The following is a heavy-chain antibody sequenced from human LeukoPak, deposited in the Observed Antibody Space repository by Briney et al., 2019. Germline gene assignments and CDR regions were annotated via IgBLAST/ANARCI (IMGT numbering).Heavy chain of an antibody. CDR2: INPEGGST. CDR1: GLNFSIHW. CDR3: ERDKMDY. V-gene: IGHV3-74*01. Sequence: GGSLRLSCAASGLNFSIHWMHWVRQAPGKGLGWVSRINPEGGSTNYADSVKGRFTISRDNAKKTLYLQMNSLRAEDTAAYYCERDKMDYGGQGILVTVS. J-gene: IGHJ4*02.